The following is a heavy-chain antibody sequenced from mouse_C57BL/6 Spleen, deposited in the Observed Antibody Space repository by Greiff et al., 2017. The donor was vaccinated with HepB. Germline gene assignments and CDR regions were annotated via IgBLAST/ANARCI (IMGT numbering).Heavy chain of an antibody. CDR3: ASLTVVAPY. Sequence: VRLVESGPELVKPGASVKISCKASGYAFSSSWMNWVKQRPGKGLEWIGRIYPGDGDTNYNGKFKGKATLTADKSSSTAYMQLSSLTSEDSAVYFCASLTVVAPYWGQGTLVTVSA. J-gene: IGHJ3*01. D-gene: IGHD1-1*01. CDR2: IYPGDGDT. V-gene: IGHV1-82*01. CDR1: GYAFSSSW.